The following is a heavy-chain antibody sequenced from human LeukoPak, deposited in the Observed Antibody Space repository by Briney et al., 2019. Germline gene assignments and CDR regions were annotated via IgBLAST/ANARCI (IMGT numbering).Heavy chain of an antibody. CDR3: ARSIPYGTTWYGRSDY. Sequence: GGSLRLSCAASGFPFSSYSMTWVRQAPGKGLEWVANIKPDGTTKFYVDSVKGRFTISRDNALNSLYLQMNSLRAEDTTIYYCARSIPYGTTWYGRSDYWGQGTLVTVSS. J-gene: IGHJ4*02. D-gene: IGHD6-13*01. CDR2: IKPDGTTK. CDR1: GFPFSSYS. V-gene: IGHV3-7*03.